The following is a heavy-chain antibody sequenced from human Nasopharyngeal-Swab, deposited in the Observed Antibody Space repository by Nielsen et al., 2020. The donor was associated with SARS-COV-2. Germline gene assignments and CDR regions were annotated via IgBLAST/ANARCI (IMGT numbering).Heavy chain of an antibody. V-gene: IGHV3-11*06. D-gene: IGHD2-2*01. Sequence: LSLTCAASGFTFSDYYMSWIRQAPGKGLEWVSYISSSSSYTNYADSVKGRFTISRDNAKNSLYLQMNSLRAEDTTVYYCAREGCSSTSCYFFDYWGQGTLVTVSS. CDR3: AREGCSSTSCYFFDY. J-gene: IGHJ4*02. CDR1: GFTFSDYY. CDR2: ISSSSSYT.